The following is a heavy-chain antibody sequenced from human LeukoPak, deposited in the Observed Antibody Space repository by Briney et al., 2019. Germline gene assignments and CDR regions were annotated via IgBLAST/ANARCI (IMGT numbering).Heavy chain of an antibody. J-gene: IGHJ1*01. CDR1: GFIFSNYG. D-gene: IGHD3-22*01. Sequence: PGGSLRLSCAASGFIFSNYGMHWVRQAPGKGLEWVAGIWHDGSKKYYADSVKGRFTISRDNSKNTLYLQMNSLRAEDTAVYYCAQDSDTSGYYYYFHHWGQGTLVTVSS. CDR2: IWHDGSKK. V-gene: IGHV3-30*02. CDR3: AQDSDTSGYYYYFHH.